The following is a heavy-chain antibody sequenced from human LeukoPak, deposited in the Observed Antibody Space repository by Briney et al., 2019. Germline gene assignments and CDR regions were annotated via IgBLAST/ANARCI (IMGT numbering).Heavy chain of an antibody. J-gene: IGHJ3*02. CDR2: IYTSGST. V-gene: IGHV4-4*07. Sequence: SETLSLTCTVSGVPISSYYWSWIRQPAGKGLEWIGRIYTSGSTNYNPSLKSRVTMSVDTSKNQFSLKLSSVTAADTAVYYCARPVVRGVITAFDIWGQGTMVTVSS. CDR3: ARPVVRGVITAFDI. D-gene: IGHD3-10*01. CDR1: GVPISSYY.